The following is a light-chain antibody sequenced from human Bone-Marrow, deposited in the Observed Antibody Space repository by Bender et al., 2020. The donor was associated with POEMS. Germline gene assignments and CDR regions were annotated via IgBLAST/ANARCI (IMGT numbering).Light chain of an antibody. Sequence: QLVLTQSPSASASLGASVKVTCTLSSGHRNYAIAWHQQQPEKGPRFLMKIHSDGSHTKGDGIPARFSGSASGAERYLTISSLQPEDEADYYCQTWGTGIQVFGGGTKLTVL. CDR2: IHSDGSH. J-gene: IGLJ2*01. V-gene: IGLV4-69*01. CDR3: QTWGTGIQV. CDR1: SGHRNYA.